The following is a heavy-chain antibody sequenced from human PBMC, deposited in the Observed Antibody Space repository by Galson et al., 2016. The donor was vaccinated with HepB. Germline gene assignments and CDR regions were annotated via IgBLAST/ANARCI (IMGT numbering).Heavy chain of an antibody. CDR2: IDGPTPNT. CDR1: GFTFRNSA. D-gene: IGHD6-19*01. Sequence: SLRLSCAAPGFTFRNSALSWVRRAPGKGLEWVPHIDGPTPNTHYADSVRGRFSIYRDNSRDTLYLQVDSLTAEDSAIYYCTTWLSHHFDYWGQGTRVTVSS. CDR3: TTWLSHHFDY. V-gene: IGHV3-23*01. J-gene: IGHJ4*02.